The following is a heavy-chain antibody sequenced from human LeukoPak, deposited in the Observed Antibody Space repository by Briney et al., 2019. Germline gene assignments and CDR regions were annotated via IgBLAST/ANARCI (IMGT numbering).Heavy chain of an antibody. CDR3: ARALSSVGHFFFG. V-gene: IGHV4-4*02. Sequence: SGTLSLTSGHPVGSFRGTNCWSGVRQPPGQGLEWIGYIYHSGSTYYNPSLKSRVTISVDRSNKQFSQELSSVTAANTAVYYCARALSSVGHFFFGWGRGTLVTVSS. CDR1: VGSFRGTNC. D-gene: IGHD1-26*01. J-gene: IGHJ4*02. CDR2: IYHSGST.